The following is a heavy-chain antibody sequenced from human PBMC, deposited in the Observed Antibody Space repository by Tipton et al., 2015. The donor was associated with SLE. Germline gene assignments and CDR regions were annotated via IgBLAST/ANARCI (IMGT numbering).Heavy chain of an antibody. CDR1: GYTLTELS. CDR2: FDYEDGET. D-gene: IGHD2-15*01. V-gene: IGHV1-24*01. J-gene: IGHJ6*02. Sequence: QSGAEVKKPGASVKVSCKVSGYTLTELSMHWVRQAPGKGLEWMGGFDYEDGETIYAHNFQGRVTMTEDTSTDTAYMELSSLRFEDTAVYYCATADCSRGSCYYYYGMDVWGQGTTVTVSS. CDR3: ATADCSRGSCYYYYGMDV.